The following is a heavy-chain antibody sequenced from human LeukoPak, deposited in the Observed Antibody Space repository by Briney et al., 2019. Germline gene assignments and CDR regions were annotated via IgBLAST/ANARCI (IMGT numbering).Heavy chain of an antibody. CDR3: ASQPSGWFDP. Sequence: SETLSLTCTVSGGPISSSSYYWGWIRQPPGKGLEWIGSIYYRGSTYYNPSLKSRVTISVDTSKNQFSLKLSSVTAADTAVYYCASQPSGWFDPWGQGTLVTVFS. D-gene: IGHD6-25*01. CDR1: GGPISSSSYY. CDR2: IYYRGST. J-gene: IGHJ5*02. V-gene: IGHV4-39*01.